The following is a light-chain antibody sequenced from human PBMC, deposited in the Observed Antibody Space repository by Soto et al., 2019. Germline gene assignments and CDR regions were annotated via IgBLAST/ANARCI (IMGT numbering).Light chain of an antibody. V-gene: IGKV3-20*01. Sequence: EIGLTQSPGTLSLSPGERVTLSCRAGQSVSSNYLAWYQQKPGQAPRLLIYDASSRATGVPDRFSGSGSGTDFTLTISRLEPEDFAVYYCQQYGNAYTVGQGTKLEIK. CDR3: QQYGNAYT. CDR1: QSVSSNY. CDR2: DAS. J-gene: IGKJ2*01.